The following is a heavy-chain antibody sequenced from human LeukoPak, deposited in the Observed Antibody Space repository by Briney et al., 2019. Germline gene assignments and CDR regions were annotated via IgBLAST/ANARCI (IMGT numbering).Heavy chain of an antibody. CDR2: ISAYNGNT. CDR3: ARDEDYYDSSGLDP. CDR1: GYTFTSCG. J-gene: IGHJ5*02. V-gene: IGHV1-18*01. D-gene: IGHD3-22*01. Sequence: ASVKVSCKASGYTFTSCGISWVRQAPGQGLEWMGWISAYNGNTNYAQKLQGRVTTTTDTSTSTAYMELRSLRSDDTAVYYCARDEDYYDSSGLDPWGQGTLVTVSS.